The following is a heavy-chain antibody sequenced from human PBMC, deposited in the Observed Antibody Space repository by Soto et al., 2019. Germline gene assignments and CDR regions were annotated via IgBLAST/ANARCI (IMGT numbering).Heavy chain of an antibody. CDR3: ATGNWFDP. J-gene: IGHJ5*02. V-gene: IGHV4-34*01. CDR2: INHSGST. CDR1: GGSFSGYY. Sequence: PSETLSLTCAVYGGSFSGYYWSWIRQPPGKGLEWIGEINHSGSTNYNPSLKSRVTISVDTSKNQFSLKLSSVTAADTAVYYRATGNWFDPWGQGTLVTVSS.